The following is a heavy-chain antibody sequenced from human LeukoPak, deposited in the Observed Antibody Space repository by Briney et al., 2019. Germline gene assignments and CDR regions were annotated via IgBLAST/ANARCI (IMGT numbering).Heavy chain of an antibody. J-gene: IGHJ4*02. V-gene: IGHV3-23*01. D-gene: IGHD2-15*01. CDR3: AKGHRLCTSGNCNSQVDY. Sequence: GGSLRLSCAASGFSFSSYAMSWVRQAPGKGLVWISTISGSGTGTYYADSVKGRFTMSRDNSKSTLYLQMNSLRAEDTAAYYCAKGHRLCTSGNCNSQVDYWGQGALVTVSS. CDR2: ISGSGTGT. CDR1: GFSFSSYA.